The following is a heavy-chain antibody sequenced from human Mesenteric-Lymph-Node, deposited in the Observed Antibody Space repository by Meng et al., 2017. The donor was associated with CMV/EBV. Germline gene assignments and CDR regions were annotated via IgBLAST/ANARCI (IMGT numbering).Heavy chain of an antibody. J-gene: IGHJ4*02. Sequence: ASVKVSCKASGHTFSDYYMHWVRQAPGQGLEWMGWIDLNSGGTNYAQKFQGRVTMTRDTSISTAYMEVGSLRSDDTAVYYCALLGDQDYWGQGTLVTVSS. CDR3: ALLGDQDY. V-gene: IGHV1-2*02. CDR2: IDLNSGGT. CDR1: GHTFSDYY. D-gene: IGHD2-21*01.